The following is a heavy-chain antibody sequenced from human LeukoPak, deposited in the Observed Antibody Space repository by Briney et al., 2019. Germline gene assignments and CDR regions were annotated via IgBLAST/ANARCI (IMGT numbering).Heavy chain of an antibody. D-gene: IGHD3-10*01. CDR3: ARLVRGVNNDAFDI. Sequence: PSETLSLTCAVSGGSISSSNWWSWVRQPPGKGLEWIGEIYHSGSTNYNPSLKSRVTISVDKSKNQFSLKLTSVTAADTAVYYCARLVRGVNNDAFDIWGQGTMVTISS. V-gene: IGHV4-4*02. CDR1: GGSISSSNW. CDR2: IYHSGST. J-gene: IGHJ3*02.